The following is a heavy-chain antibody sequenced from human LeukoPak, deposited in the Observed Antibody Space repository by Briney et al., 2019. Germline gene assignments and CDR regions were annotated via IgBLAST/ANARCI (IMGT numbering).Heavy chain of an antibody. Sequence: SETLSLTCTVSGGSISGSSYYWGWIRQPPGKGLEWIGSIYYSGSTYYNPSLKSRVTISIDTSKNQFSLKLSSVTAADTAVYYCARRDSNYAYFDYWGQGTLVTVSS. CDR1: GGSISGSSYY. CDR2: IYYSGST. V-gene: IGHV4-39*07. J-gene: IGHJ4*02. CDR3: ARRDSNYAYFDY. D-gene: IGHD4-11*01.